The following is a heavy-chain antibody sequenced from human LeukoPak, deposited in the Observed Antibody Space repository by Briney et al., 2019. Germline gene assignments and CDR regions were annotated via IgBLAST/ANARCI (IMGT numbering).Heavy chain of an antibody. CDR2: IYYSGST. CDR3: ARDSEYCSSTSCYGYYYYGMDV. J-gene: IGHJ6*04. D-gene: IGHD2-2*01. Sequence: SETLSLTCTVSGGSISSGDYYWSWIRQPPGKGLEWIGYIYYSGSTYYNPSLKSRVTISVDTSKSQFSLKLSSVTAADTAVYYCARDSEYCSSTSCYGYYYYGMDVWGKGTTVTVSS. CDR1: GGSISSGDYY. V-gene: IGHV4-30-4*01.